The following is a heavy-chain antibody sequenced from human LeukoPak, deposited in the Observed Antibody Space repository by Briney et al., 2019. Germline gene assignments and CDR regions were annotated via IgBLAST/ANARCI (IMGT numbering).Heavy chain of an antibody. Sequence: GGSLRLSCAASGFTFSSYSMNWVRQAPGKGLEWVSYISSSSSTIYYADSVKGRFTISRDNSKTTLYLQMNSLRPEDTAVYYCAKDDIVGATLPLDYWGQGTLVTVSS. CDR2: ISSSSSTI. V-gene: IGHV3-48*01. CDR1: GFTFSSYS. J-gene: IGHJ4*02. D-gene: IGHD1-26*01. CDR3: AKDDIVGATLPLDY.